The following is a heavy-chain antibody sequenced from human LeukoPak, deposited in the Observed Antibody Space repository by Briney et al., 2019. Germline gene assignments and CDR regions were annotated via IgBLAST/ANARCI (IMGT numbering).Heavy chain of an antibody. CDR3: ARTNSSDTFFGDY. J-gene: IGHJ4*02. CDR2: IKQDGSEK. V-gene: IGHV3-7*03. CDR1: GFTLSSYW. Sequence: GGSLRLSCAASGFTLSSYWMSWVGQAPGKGPGGVANIKQDGSEKYCVASVKGRFTISRDNATNSLYLQMNSLRAEETAVYYCARTNSSDTFFGDYWGQGTLVTVSS. D-gene: IGHD6-19*01.